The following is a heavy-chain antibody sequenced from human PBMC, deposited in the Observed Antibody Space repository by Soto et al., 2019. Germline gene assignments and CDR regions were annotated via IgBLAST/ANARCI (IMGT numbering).Heavy chain of an antibody. Sequence: EVQLVESGGGLVQPGGSLRLSCAATGFTFSDYWMNWVRQAPGKGLVWVSRIDSDGSSTSYADSVKGRFTISRDNAKNTMYLQMNSLRAEDTAVYYCAKSNWFDPWGQGTLVTVSS. CDR1: GFTFSDYW. CDR2: IDSDGSST. J-gene: IGHJ5*02. V-gene: IGHV3-74*01. CDR3: AKSNWFDP.